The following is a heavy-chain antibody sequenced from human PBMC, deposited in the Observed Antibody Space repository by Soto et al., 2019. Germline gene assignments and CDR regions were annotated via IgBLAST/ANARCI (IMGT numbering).Heavy chain of an antibody. CDR3: ARGCSSTSCLFYYYYYMDV. Sequence: GGSLRLSCAASGFTFSSYSMNWVRQAPGKGLEWVSYISSSSSTIYYADSVKGRFTISRDNAKNSLYLQMNSLRAEDTAVYYCARGCSSTSCLFYYYYYMDVWGKGTTVTVSS. V-gene: IGHV3-48*01. CDR2: ISSSSSTI. D-gene: IGHD2-2*01. CDR1: GFTFSSYS. J-gene: IGHJ6*03.